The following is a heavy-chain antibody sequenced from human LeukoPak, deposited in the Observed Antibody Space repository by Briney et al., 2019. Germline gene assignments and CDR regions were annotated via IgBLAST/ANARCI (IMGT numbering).Heavy chain of an antibody. Sequence: GGSLRLSCAASGFTVSSNYMSWVRQAPGKGLEWVSVIYSGGSTYYADSVKGRFTISRDNSKNTLYLQMNSLRAEDTAVYYCARTTVPYYYYYYMDVWGKGTTVTVSS. V-gene: IGHV3-53*01. D-gene: IGHD1-14*01. J-gene: IGHJ6*03. CDR2: IYSGGST. CDR3: ARTTVPYYYYYYMDV. CDR1: GFTVSSNY.